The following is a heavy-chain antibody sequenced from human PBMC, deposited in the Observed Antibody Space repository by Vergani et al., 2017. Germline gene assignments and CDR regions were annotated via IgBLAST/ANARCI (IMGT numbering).Heavy chain of an antibody. J-gene: IGHJ2*01. Sequence: EVQLLESGGGLVQPGGSLRLSCAASGFTFSSYAMSWVRQAQGKGLDGVSAIRGSGGSTYYADSVKGRFTISRDNSKNTLYLQMNSLRAEDTAVYYCAKDSGYYDSSGYYGGWYFDLWGRGTLVTVSS. CDR3: AKDSGYYDSSGYYGGWYFDL. D-gene: IGHD3-22*01. CDR2: IRGSGGST. V-gene: IGHV3-23*01. CDR1: GFTFSSYA.